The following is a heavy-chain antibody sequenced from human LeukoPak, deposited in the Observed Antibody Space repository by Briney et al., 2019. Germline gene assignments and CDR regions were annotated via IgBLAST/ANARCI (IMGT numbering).Heavy chain of an antibody. V-gene: IGHV3-30-3*01. J-gene: IGHJ4*02. CDR2: LSYDESNK. CDR3: ARESRVWSRGYDPYYFDY. CDR1: GFTFSTYA. D-gene: IGHD5-12*01. Sequence: PGRSLRHSCAASGFTFSTYAMHSVREAPGKGLEWVALLSYDESNKHYADSVKGRFTISRDNSKNTLYLEMNSLRAEDTAVDFCARESRVWSRGYDPYYFDYWGQGTLVTVSS.